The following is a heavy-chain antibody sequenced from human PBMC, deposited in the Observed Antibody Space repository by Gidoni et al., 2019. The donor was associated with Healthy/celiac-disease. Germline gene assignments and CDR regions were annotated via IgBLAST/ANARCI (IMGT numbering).Heavy chain of an antibody. CDR3: ARNVYCSGGSCYQLFDY. CDR2: NYYSGST. CDR1: VGSISSHY. J-gene: IGHJ4*02. V-gene: IGHV4-59*11. Sequence: QVQLQESGPGLVKPSETLSLTCTVSVGSISSHYWSWIRQPPGKGLEWIGYNYYSGSTNYNPSLKSRVTISIDTSKNQFSLKLSSVTAADTAVYYCARNVYCSGGSCYQLFDYWGQGTLVTVSS. D-gene: IGHD2-15*01.